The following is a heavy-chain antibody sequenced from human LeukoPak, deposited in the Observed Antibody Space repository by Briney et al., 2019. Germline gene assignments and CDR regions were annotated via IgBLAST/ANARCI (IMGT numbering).Heavy chain of an antibody. D-gene: IGHD5-18*01. Sequence: SETLSLTCAVYGGSFSGYYWSWIRQPPGKGLEWIGEINHSGSTNYNPSLKSRVTISVDTSKNQFSLKLSSVTAADTAVYYCAREGGSSYVYASWGKGTLVTVPS. CDR3: AREGGSSYVYAS. V-gene: IGHV4-34*01. CDR2: INHSGST. J-gene: IGHJ5*02. CDR1: GGSFSGYY.